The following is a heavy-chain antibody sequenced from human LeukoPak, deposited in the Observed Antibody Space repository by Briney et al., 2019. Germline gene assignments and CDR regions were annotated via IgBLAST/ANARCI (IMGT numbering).Heavy chain of an antibody. J-gene: IGHJ5*02. Sequence: GASVKVSCKASGYTFTGYYMHWVRQAPGQGLEWMGWINPNSGGTNYAQKFQGRVTMTRDMSTSTAYMELSSLRSEDTAVYYCARGYDFWSDHNWFDPWGQGTLVTVSS. CDR3: ARGYDFWSDHNWFDP. CDR2: INPNSGGT. CDR1: GYTFTGYY. V-gene: IGHV1-2*02. D-gene: IGHD3-3*01.